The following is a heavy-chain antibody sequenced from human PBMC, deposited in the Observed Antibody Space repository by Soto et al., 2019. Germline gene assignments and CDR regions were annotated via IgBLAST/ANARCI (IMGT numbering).Heavy chain of an antibody. CDR1: GFTFSSFA. V-gene: IGHV3-30*18. CDR3: AKDLITFGGVVGRIDY. Sequence: QVHLVESGGGVVQPGRSLRLSCAASGFTFSSFAMHWVRQAPGKGLEWVAFISYDGSDKYYADSVKGRFTFSRDKSKNTLYLQKNSLRAEDTAVYYCAKDLITFGGVVGRIDYWGQGTLVTVSS. D-gene: IGHD3-16*02. J-gene: IGHJ4*02. CDR2: ISYDGSDK.